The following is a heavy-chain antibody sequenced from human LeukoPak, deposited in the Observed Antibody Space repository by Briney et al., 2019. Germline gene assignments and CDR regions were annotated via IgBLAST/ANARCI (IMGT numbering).Heavy chain of an antibody. CDR1: GFTFSSYS. Sequence: LSGGSLRLSCAASGFTFSSYSMNWVRQAPGKGLEWVSYISSSSNTIYYADSVPGRFTISRDNAKNSLYLQMNSLRAEDTAVYYCARGGLWSRSGAFDIWGQGTMVTVSS. CDR3: ARGGLWSRSGAFDI. J-gene: IGHJ3*02. V-gene: IGHV3-48*01. D-gene: IGHD5-18*01. CDR2: ISSSSNTI.